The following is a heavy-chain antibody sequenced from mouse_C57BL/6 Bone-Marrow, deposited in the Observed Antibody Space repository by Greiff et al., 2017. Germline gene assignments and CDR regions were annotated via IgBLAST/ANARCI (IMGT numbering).Heavy chain of an antibody. Sequence: QVQLQQSGAELVKPGASVKMSCKASGYTFTTYPIEWMKQNHGKSLEWIGNFHPYNDDTKYNEKFKGKATLTVEKSSSTVYLELSRLTSGDSAVYYCAIPIYDGYYWFAYWGQGTLVTVAA. J-gene: IGHJ3*01. D-gene: IGHD2-3*01. V-gene: IGHV1-47*01. CDR3: AIPIYDGYYWFAY. CDR2: FHPYNDDT. CDR1: GYTFTTYP.